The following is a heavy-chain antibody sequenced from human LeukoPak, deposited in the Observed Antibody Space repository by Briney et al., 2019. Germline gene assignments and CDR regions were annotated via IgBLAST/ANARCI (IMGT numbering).Heavy chain of an antibody. D-gene: IGHD4-17*01. CDR2: INPSGDST. CDR1: GYTFTSYY. V-gene: IGHV1-46*01. CDR3: ATTSYGDYPNDTFDI. J-gene: IGHJ3*02. Sequence: ASVKVSCKASGYTFTSYYMHWVRQAPGQGPEWMGIINPSGDSTSYAQKFQGRVTMTRDTSTSTVYMELSSLRSEDTAVYYCATTSYGDYPNDTFDIWGQGTMVTVSS.